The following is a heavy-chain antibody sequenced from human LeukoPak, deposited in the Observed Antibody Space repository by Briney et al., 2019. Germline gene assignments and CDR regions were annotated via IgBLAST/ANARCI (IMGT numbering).Heavy chain of an antibody. J-gene: IGHJ4*02. CDR1: GFSFRSHG. CDR3: ARGTTVTRVRGPFDY. Sequence: GGSLRLSCAASGFSFRSHGMNWVRQAPGKGLEWVANIKQDGSEKYYVDSVKGRFTISRDNAKNSLYLQMNSLRAEDTAVYYCARGTTVTRVRGPFDYWGQGTLVTVSS. D-gene: IGHD4-17*01. V-gene: IGHV3-7*04. CDR2: IKQDGSEK.